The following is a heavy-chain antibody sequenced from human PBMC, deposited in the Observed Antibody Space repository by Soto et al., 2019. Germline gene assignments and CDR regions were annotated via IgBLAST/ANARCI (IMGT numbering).Heavy chain of an antibody. V-gene: IGHV1-58*01. J-gene: IGHJ4*02. CDR2: IVVGSGNT. Sequence: QMQLVQSGPEVKKPGTSVKVSCKASGFTFTSSAVQWVRQARGQRLEWIGWIVVGSGNTNYAQKFQERVTITRDMSTSTAYMELSSLRTEDTAVYYCAARSPSTVTPDLDYWGQGTLVTVSS. CDR3: AARSPSTVTPDLDY. D-gene: IGHD4-17*01. CDR1: GFTFTSSA.